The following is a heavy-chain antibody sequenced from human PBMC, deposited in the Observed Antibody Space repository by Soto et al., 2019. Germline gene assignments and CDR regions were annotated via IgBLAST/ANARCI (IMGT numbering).Heavy chain of an antibody. CDR1: GGSISSGDYH. Sequence: PSETLSLTCTVSGGSISSGDYHWSWIRQPPGKGLEWIGYIYYSGSTYYNPSLRSRLTISVDTSKNQFSLKLSSVTAADTAVYCCARLGPTTVPTSYFTGNYNGMDVWGQGTTVTVSS. V-gene: IGHV4-30-4*01. D-gene: IGHD4-17*01. CDR3: ARLGPTTVPTSYFTGNYNGMDV. CDR2: IYYSGST. J-gene: IGHJ6*02.